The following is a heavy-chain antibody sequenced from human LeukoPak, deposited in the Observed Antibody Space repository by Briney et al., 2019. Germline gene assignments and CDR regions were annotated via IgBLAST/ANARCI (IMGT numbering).Heavy chain of an antibody. J-gene: IGHJ4*02. CDR1: GGSVSSGSYN. CDR3: ARLEGGDNVDY. CDR2: IYYSGST. D-gene: IGHD4-17*01. Sequence: SETLSLTCTVSGGSVSSGSYNWSWLPQPPGKGLEWIGYIYYSGSTNYNPSLKRRVTISVDTSKNQFSLKLSSVTAADTAVYYCARLEGGDNVDYGGQGTLVTVSS. V-gene: IGHV4-61*01.